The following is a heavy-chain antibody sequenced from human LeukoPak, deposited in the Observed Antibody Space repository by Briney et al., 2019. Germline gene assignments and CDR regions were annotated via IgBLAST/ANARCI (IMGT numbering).Heavy chain of an antibody. Sequence: GGSLRLSCAASGFTFSSHAMSWVRQAPGKGLEWVSAISGSGGSIYHADSVKGRFTISRDNSKNTLYLQMNSLRAEDTAVYYCAKFLPTLSVVANYYFDYWGQGTLVTVSS. D-gene: IGHD2-21*01. V-gene: IGHV3-23*01. CDR2: ISGSGGSI. CDR3: AKFLPTLSVVANYYFDY. CDR1: GFTFSSHA. J-gene: IGHJ4*02.